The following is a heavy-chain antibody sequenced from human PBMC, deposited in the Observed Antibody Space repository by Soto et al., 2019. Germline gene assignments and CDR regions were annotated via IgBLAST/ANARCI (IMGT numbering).Heavy chain of an antibody. D-gene: IGHD5-12*01. Sequence: EVQLLESGGGLVQPGGSLRLPCAASGLTFSRYAMTWVRQAPGKGLEWVSAISGSGVSTYYADSVKGRFTISRDNSKNMLYLQMNSLSAEDTAVYYCAKGGGYDFQYSYYYMDVWGKGTTVTVSS. V-gene: IGHV3-23*01. J-gene: IGHJ6*03. CDR2: ISGSGVST. CDR1: GLTFSRYA. CDR3: AKGGGYDFQYSYYYMDV.